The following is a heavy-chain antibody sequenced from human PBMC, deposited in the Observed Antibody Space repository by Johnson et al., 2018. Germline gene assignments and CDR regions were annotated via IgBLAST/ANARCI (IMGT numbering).Heavy chain of an antibody. CDR1: GFTFSSYS. J-gene: IGHJ5*02. V-gene: IGHV3-21*01. CDR3: VRVTPIGVNYYDSSGGPNWFDP. D-gene: IGHD3-22*01. CDR2: ISSSSSYI. Sequence: VQLVESGGGLVKPGGSLRLSCAASGFTFSSYSMNWVRQAPGKGLEWVSSISSSSSYIYYADSVKGRFTISRDNAKNSLYLQMNSLRAEDTAVYYCVRVTPIGVNYYDSSGGPNWFDPWGQGTLVTVSS.